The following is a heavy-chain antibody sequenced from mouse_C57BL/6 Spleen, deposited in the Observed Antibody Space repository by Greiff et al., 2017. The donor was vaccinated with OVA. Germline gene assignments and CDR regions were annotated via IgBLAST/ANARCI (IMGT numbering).Heavy chain of an antibody. J-gene: IGHJ3*01. D-gene: IGHD2-1*01. CDR1: GYTFTSYW. Sequence: QVQLQQPGAELVKPGASVKVSCKASGYTFTSYWMHWVKQRPGQGLEWIGRIHPSDSDTNYNQKFKGKATLTVDKSSSTAYMQLRSLTSDDSAVDNCAIGDNGNYDFAYWGQGTLVTVSA. V-gene: IGHV1-74*01. CDR2: IHPSDSDT. CDR3: AIGDNGNYDFAY.